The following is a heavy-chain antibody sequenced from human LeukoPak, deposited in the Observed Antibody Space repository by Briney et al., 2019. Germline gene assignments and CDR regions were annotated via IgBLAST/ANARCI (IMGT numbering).Heavy chain of an antibody. D-gene: IGHD3-10*01. CDR3: ASYGSGSYYSGFLDY. J-gene: IGHJ4*02. CDR1: GGSISSSNW. Sequence: SETLSLTCAVSGGSISSSNWWSWVRQPPGKGLEWIGEIYHSGSTNYNPSLKSRVTISVDKSKNQFSLKLSSVTAADTAVYYCASYGSGSYYSGFLDYWGQGTLVTVSS. V-gene: IGHV4-4*02. CDR2: IYHSGST.